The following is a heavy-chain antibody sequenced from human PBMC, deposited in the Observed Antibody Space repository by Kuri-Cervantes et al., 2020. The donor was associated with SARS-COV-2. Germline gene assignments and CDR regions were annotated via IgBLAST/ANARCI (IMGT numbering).Heavy chain of an antibody. CDR1: GVSFSGYY. Sequence: ESLKISCAVYGVSFSGYYWNWIRQPPGKGLEWIGEINQSGSTNYNPFLKSRVTISVDTSKNQFFLKLSSVAAADTAVYYCARGGAYSKSNDYWGQGTLVTVSS. J-gene: IGHJ4*02. V-gene: IGHV4-34*01. CDR2: INQSGST. CDR3: ARGGAYSKSNDY. D-gene: IGHD4-11*01.